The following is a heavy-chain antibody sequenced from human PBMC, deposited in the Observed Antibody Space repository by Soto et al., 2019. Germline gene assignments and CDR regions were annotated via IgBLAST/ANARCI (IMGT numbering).Heavy chain of an antibody. V-gene: IGHV3-49*04. CDR2: IRSKAYGGTT. Sequence: GGSLRLSCTASGFTFGDYAMSWVRQAPGKGLEWVGFIRSKAYGGTTEYAASVKGRFTISRDDSKSIAYLQMNSLKTEDTAVYYCTRDGYSYGPLGYYGMDVWGQGTTVTVSS. J-gene: IGHJ6*02. D-gene: IGHD5-18*01. CDR1: GFTFGDYA. CDR3: TRDGYSYGPLGYYGMDV.